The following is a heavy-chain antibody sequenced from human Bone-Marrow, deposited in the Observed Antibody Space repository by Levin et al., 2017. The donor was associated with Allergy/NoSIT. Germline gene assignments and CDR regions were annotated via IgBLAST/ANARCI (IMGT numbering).Heavy chain of an antibody. Sequence: PGESLKISCAASGFTFSSYSMNWVRQAPGKGLEWVSYISSSSSTIYYADSVKGRFTISRDNAKNSLYLQMNSLRAEDTAVYYCARDDWASGSYPQYYFDYWGQGTLVTVSS. CDR1: GFTFSSYS. CDR2: ISSSSSTI. CDR3: ARDDWASGSYPQYYFDY. D-gene: IGHD3-10*01. V-gene: IGHV3-48*01. J-gene: IGHJ4*02.